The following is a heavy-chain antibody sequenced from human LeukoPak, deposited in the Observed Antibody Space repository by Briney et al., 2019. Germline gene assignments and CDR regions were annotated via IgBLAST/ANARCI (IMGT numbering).Heavy chain of an antibody. J-gene: IGHJ5*02. Sequence: PGRSLRLSCAASGFTFSSYAMHWVRQAPGKRLEWVAVISYDGNNKYYGDSVKGRFTISRDNSKNTLYLQMNILRAEDTAMYSCAREHIATSGNNWFDPWGQGTLVTVSS. CDR1: GFTFSSYA. D-gene: IGHD6-13*01. V-gene: IGHV3-30*04. CDR3: AREHIATSGNNWFDP. CDR2: ISYDGNNK.